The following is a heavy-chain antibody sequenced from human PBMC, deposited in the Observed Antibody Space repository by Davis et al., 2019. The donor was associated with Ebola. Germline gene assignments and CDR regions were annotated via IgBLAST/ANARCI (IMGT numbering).Heavy chain of an antibody. V-gene: IGHV3-30-3*01. CDR3: ARDGGAIQLWKIDY. CDR2: ISYDGSNK. J-gene: IGHJ4*02. D-gene: IGHD5-18*01. Sequence: GGSLTLSCAASGFTFSSYAMHWVRQAPGKGLEWVAVISYDGSNKYYADSVKGRFTISRDNSKNTLYLQMNSLRAEDTAVYYCARDGGAIQLWKIDYWGQGTLVTVSS. CDR1: GFTFSSYA.